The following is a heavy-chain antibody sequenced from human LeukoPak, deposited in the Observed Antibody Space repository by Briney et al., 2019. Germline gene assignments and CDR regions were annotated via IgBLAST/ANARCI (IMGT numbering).Heavy chain of an antibody. CDR2: ISSSGSTI. D-gene: IGHD3-3*01. J-gene: IGHJ6*03. CDR1: GFTFSSYE. Sequence: GGSLRLSCAASGFTFSSYEMNWVRQAPGKGLEWVSYISSSGSTIYYADSAKGRFTISRDNAKNSLYLQMNSLRAEDTAVYYCARESTPSGYDFWSGNGNGYMDVWGKGTTVTVSS. V-gene: IGHV3-48*03. CDR3: ARESTPSGYDFWSGNGNGYMDV.